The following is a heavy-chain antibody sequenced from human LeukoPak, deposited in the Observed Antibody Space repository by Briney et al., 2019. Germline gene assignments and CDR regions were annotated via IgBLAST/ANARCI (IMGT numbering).Heavy chain of an antibody. CDR3: ARVTYLRPYQLDY. D-gene: IGHD2-2*01. Sequence: AASVKVSCTASGYTFANYGINWVRQAPGQGLEWMGWISLDSGNTGYAQRVQGRVTLTTDTSTSTAYMELRSLRSDDTAVYFCARVTYLRPYQLDYWGQGTLVSISS. CDR2: ISLDSGNT. V-gene: IGHV1-18*01. J-gene: IGHJ4*02. CDR1: GYTFANYG.